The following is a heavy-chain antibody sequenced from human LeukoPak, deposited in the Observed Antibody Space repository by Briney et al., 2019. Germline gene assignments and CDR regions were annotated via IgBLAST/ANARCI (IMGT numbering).Heavy chain of an antibody. D-gene: IGHD6-19*01. CDR3: ARAPYSSGWPRHFDY. V-gene: IGHV3-30*04. Sequence: PGRSLRLSCAASGFTFSSYAMHWVRQAPGKGLEWVAVISYDGSNKYYADSVKGRFTISRDNSKNTLYLQMNSLRAEDTAVYYCARAPYSSGWPRHFDYWGQGTLVTVSS. J-gene: IGHJ4*02. CDR1: GFTFSSYA. CDR2: ISYDGSNK.